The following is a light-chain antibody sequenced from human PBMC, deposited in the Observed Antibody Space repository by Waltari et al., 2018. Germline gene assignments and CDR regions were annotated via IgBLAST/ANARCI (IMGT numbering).Light chain of an antibody. CDR1: RSLVYSDGNNY. CDR2: KVS. J-gene: IGKJ1*01. Sequence: DVVMTQSPLSLPVTLGQAASISCSSSRSLVYSDGNNYLNWFHQRPGQSPRRLIYKVSNRDSGVPDRFSGSGSGTNFTLKISRVEAEDVGVYYCMQGTYWRTFGQGTKVEI. CDR3: MQGTYWRT. V-gene: IGKV2-30*01.